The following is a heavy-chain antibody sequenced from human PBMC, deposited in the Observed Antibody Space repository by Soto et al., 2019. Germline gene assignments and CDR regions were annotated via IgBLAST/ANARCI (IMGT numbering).Heavy chain of an antibody. D-gene: IGHD3-22*01. Sequence: GGSLRLSCAASGFTFSSYAMHWVRQAPGKGLEWVAVISYDGSNKYYADSVKGRFTISRDNSKNTLYLQMNSLRAEDTAVYYCAREGADSSGYYPTYGMDVWGQGTTVTVSS. J-gene: IGHJ6*02. CDR2: ISYDGSNK. CDR3: AREGADSSGYYPTYGMDV. V-gene: IGHV3-30*04. CDR1: GFTFSSYA.